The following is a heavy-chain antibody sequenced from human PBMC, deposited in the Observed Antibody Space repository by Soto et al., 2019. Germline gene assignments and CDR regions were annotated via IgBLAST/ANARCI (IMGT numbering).Heavy chain of an antibody. V-gene: IGHV3-48*01. CDR3: ARDAEDSYGSSDFDI. J-gene: IGHJ3*02. CDR2: IGAGSSPT. Sequence: PGGSLRLSCTASGFTFSHYNMNWVRQTPGKGLEWVSYIGAGSSPTYYADTVKGRFTISRDNAQNSLYLQMNSLRAEDTAVYYCARDAEDSYGSSDFDIWGQGTMVTVSS. CDR1: GFTFSHYN. D-gene: IGHD5-18*01.